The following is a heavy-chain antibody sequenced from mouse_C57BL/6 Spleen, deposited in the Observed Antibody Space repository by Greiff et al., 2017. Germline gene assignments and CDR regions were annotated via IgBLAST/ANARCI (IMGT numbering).Heavy chain of an antibody. CDR3: ARQRAMVTTGFAY. Sequence: EVQRVQSGGDLVKPGGSLKLSCAASGFTFSSYGMSWVRQTPDKRLEWIANISSGGSYTYYPDSVKGRFNISRDNAKNTLYLQMSSLTSEDTAMYYCARQRAMVTTGFAYWGQGTLVTVSA. D-gene: IGHD2-2*01. CDR1: GFTFSSYG. V-gene: IGHV5-6*01. CDR2: ISSGGSYT. J-gene: IGHJ3*01.